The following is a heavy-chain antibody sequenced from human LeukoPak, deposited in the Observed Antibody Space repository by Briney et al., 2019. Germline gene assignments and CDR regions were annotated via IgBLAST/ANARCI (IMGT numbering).Heavy chain of an antibody. Sequence: GGSLRLSCAASGFTFSSYSMNWVRQAPGKGLEWFSYISSSSSTIYYADSVKGRFSISRDNAKNSLYLQMNSLRAEDTAVYYCAKALYGGHDYWGQGTLVTVSS. D-gene: IGHD4-23*01. V-gene: IGHV3-48*01. J-gene: IGHJ4*02. CDR1: GFTFSSYS. CDR3: AKALYGGHDY. CDR2: ISSSSSTI.